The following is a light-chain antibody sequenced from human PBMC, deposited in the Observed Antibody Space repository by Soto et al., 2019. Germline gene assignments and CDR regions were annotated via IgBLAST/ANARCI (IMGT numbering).Light chain of an antibody. CDR2: GAS. CDR1: QSVSNN. J-gene: IGKJ5*01. CDR3: QQYNNWPPFT. V-gene: IGKV3-15*01. Sequence: ELVMTQSPVTLSVSPGERATLSCRASQSVSNNLAWYQQKPGQAPSLLIYGASTRATGIPARFSGSGSGTQCPLTISSMQFEDFAVYYCQQYNNWPPFTFGQGTRLEMK.